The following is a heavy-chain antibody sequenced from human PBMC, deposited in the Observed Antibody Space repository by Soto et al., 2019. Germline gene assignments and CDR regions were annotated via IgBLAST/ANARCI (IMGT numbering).Heavy chain of an antibody. CDR1: GYSFSSHW. Sequence: GESLKISCKGSGYSFSSHWIGRVRQMPGKGLEGMGIILPGDSDTRYSPSFQGQVTISADKSISTAYLQWSSLKASDTAMYYCARRGQLVSFGMDVWGQGTTVTVSS. CDR3: ARRGQLVSFGMDV. V-gene: IGHV5-51*01. D-gene: IGHD6-6*01. J-gene: IGHJ6*02. CDR2: ILPGDSDT.